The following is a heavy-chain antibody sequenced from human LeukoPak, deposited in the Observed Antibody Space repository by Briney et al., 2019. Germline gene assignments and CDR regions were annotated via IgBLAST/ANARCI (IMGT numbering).Heavy chain of an antibody. J-gene: IGHJ4*02. D-gene: IGHD5-12*01. Sequence: ASEKVSCKASGGTFSSYAISWVRQAPGQGLEWMGGIIPIFVTANYAQKFQGRVTITADESTSTAYMELSSLRSEDTAVYYCARDPRHDIVATRGFDYWGQGTLVTVSS. CDR2: IIPIFVTA. CDR3: ARDPRHDIVATRGFDY. CDR1: GGTFSSYA. V-gene: IGHV1-69*01.